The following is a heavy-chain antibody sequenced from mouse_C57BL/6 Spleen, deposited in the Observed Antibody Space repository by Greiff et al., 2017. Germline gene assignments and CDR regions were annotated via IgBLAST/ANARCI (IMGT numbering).Heavy chain of an antibody. D-gene: IGHD2-3*01. J-gene: IGHJ4*01. CDR1: GFSLTSYG. CDR3: ARVLDDDTPHYAMDY. Sequence: VQLQESGPGLVQPSQSLSITCTVSGFSLTSYGVHWVRQSPGQGLEWLGVIWSGGSTAYNAAFISRLCISKEHSTSQVFFKMNSLQADYTDIYVCARVLDDDTPHYAMDYWGQGTLVTVSS. CDR2: IWSGGST. V-gene: IGHV2-2*01.